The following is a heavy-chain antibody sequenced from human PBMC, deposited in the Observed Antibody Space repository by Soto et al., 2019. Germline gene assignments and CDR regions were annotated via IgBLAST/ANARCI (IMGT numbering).Heavy chain of an antibody. CDR2: IWYDGSNK. D-gene: IGHD4-17*01. J-gene: IGHJ2*01. Sequence: GGSLRLSCAASGFTFSSYGMHWVRQAPGKGLEWVAVIWYDGSNKYYADSVKGRFTISRDNSKNTMYLQMNSLRAEDTAVYYCAKDGRSSWAATVTNRRSWYFDLWGRGTLVTVSS. CDR3: AKDGRSSWAATVTNRRSWYFDL. V-gene: IGHV3-33*06. CDR1: GFTFSSYG.